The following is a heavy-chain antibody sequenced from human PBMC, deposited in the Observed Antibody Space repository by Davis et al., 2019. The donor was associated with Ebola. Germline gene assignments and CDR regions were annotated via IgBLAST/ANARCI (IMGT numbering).Heavy chain of an antibody. V-gene: IGHV1-46*01. CDR3: AREAVALYGMDV. D-gene: IGHD6-19*01. CDR2: INPSGGST. J-gene: IGHJ6*02. Sequence: ASVKVSCKASGYTFTSYYMHWVRQAPGQGLEWMGIINPSGGSTTYAQKFQGRVTMTRDTSTRTVYMELSSLRSEDTAVYYCAREAVALYGMDVWGQGTTVTVSS. CDR1: GYTFTSYY.